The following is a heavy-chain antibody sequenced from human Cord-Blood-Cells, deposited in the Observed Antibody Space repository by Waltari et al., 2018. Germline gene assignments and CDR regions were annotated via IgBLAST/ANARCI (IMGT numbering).Heavy chain of an antibody. Sequence: QVQLQQWGAGRLQPSQPLSLTCAVSGGSVGGYSWSWLRQPPGKGLKWIGEINHSGSTNYNPSLKSRVTISVDTSKNQFSLKLSSVTAADTAVYYCAREGGRNYYDSSGYYYYYGMDVWGQGTTVTVSS. V-gene: IGHV4-34*01. J-gene: IGHJ6*02. D-gene: IGHD3-22*01. CDR2: INHSGST. CDR3: AREGGRNYYDSSGYYYYYGMDV. CDR1: GGSVGGYS.